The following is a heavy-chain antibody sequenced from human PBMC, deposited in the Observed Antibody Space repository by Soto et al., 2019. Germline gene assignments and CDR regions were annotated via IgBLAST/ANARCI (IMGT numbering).Heavy chain of an antibody. CDR2: IDPSDSYT. V-gene: IGHV5-10-1*01. CDR1: GYSFTSFW. J-gene: IGHJ6*02. Sequence: PGESLKISSKGSGYSFTSFWISWVRQMPGKGLEWMGRIDPSDSYTNYSPSFQGHVTISADKSISTAYLQWSSLKASDTAMYYCARRGTVISDYYYYGMDVWGQGTTVTVSS. CDR3: ARRGTVISDYYYYGMDV. D-gene: IGHD3-22*01.